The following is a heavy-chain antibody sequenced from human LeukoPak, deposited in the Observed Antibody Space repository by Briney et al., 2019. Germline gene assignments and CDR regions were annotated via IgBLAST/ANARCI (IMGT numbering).Heavy chain of an antibody. CDR1: GGSLSSGGYY. Sequence: SETLSLTCTVSGGSLSSGGYYWSWIRQPPGKGLEWIGYIYYSGITYYNPSPRSRIIISIDTSKNQFSLKLNSVTAADTAVYFCASRLAATGDFDYWGQGSLVTVSS. V-gene: IGHV4-30-4*01. J-gene: IGHJ4*02. CDR2: IYYSGIT. CDR3: ASRLAATGDFDY. D-gene: IGHD6-25*01.